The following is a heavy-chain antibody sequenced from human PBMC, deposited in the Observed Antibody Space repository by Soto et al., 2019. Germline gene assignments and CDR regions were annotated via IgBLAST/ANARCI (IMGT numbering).Heavy chain of an antibody. Sequence: ASVKVSCKASGYTFTSYGISWVRQAPGQGLEWMGWMNANNGNTAYAQKFQGRVTMTRNTSISTAYMELSSLRSEDTAVYYCARDRETYGMDVWGQGTTVTVSS. J-gene: IGHJ6*02. V-gene: IGHV1-8*02. CDR1: GYTFTSYG. CDR2: MNANNGNT. CDR3: ARDRETYGMDV.